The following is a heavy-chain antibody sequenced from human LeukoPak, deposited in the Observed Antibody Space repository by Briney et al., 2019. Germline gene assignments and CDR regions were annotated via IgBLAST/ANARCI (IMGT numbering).Heavy chain of an antibody. D-gene: IGHD1-26*01. CDR3: ARDRGGSYAYFDY. V-gene: IGHV4-34*01. CDR1: GGSFSGYY. J-gene: IGHJ4*02. CDR2: INHSGTT. Sequence: SETLSLTCGVYGGSFSGYYWSWIRQPPGKGLEWIGEINHSGTTNYNPSLKSRVTISVDTSKNQFSLKLTSVTAADTAVYYCARDRGGSYAYFDYWGQGTLVTVSS.